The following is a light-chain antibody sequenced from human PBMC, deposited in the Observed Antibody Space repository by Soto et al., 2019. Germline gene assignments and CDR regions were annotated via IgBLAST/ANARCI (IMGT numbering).Light chain of an antibody. V-gene: IGKV3-11*01. Sequence: EVVLTQSPATLSLSPGEGATLSCRASQSVSNYLAWYQQRPGQAPRLLIYDASSRATGIPARFRGSGSGTDFTLTITSLEPEDFAVYYCQQRSNWIFTFGPGTIVDIK. CDR1: QSVSNY. CDR3: QQRSNWIFT. J-gene: IGKJ3*01. CDR2: DAS.